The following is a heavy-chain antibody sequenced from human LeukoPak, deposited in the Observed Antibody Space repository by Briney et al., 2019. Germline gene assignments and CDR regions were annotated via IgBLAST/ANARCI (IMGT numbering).Heavy chain of an antibody. CDR3: ARGYCSGGSCYH. J-gene: IGHJ5*02. Sequence: GGSLRLSCAASGFTFSSYGMHWVRQAPGKGLEWVAVIWYDGSNKYYADSVKSRFTISRDNAKNSLYLQMNSLRAEDTAVYYCARGYCSGGSCYHWGQGTLVTVSS. CDR1: GFTFSSYG. CDR2: IWYDGSNK. V-gene: IGHV3-33*01. D-gene: IGHD2-15*01.